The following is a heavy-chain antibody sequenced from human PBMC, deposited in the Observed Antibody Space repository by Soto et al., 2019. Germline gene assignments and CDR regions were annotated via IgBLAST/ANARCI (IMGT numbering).Heavy chain of an antibody. CDR2: INHSGST. J-gene: IGHJ4*02. D-gene: IGHD3-22*01. CDR1: GGSFSGYY. Sequence: SETLSLTCAVYGGSFSGYYWSWIRQPPGKGLEWIGEINHSGSTNYNPSLKSRVTISVDTSKNQFSLKLSSVTAADTAVYYCARVSDYDSSGYLDYWGQGTLVTVYS. CDR3: ARVSDYDSSGYLDY. V-gene: IGHV4-34*01.